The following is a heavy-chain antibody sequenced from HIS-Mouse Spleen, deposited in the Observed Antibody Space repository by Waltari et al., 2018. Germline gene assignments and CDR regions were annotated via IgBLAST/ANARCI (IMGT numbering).Heavy chain of an antibody. Sequence: GNTGYAQKFQGRVTMTRNTSISTAYMELSSLRSEDTAVYYCARGLFGGSSLGGYYWGQGTLVTVSS. J-gene: IGHJ4*02. V-gene: IGHV1-8*01. CDR2: GNT. CDR3: ARGLFGGSSLGGYY. D-gene: IGHD1-26*01.